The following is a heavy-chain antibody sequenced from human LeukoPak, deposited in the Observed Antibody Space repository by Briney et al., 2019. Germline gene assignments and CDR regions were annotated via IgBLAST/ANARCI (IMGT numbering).Heavy chain of an antibody. D-gene: IGHD3-10*01. CDR2: IFYTGRA. CDR3: ARQGTMTRGGYWLDP. CDR1: GASINTSNFY. J-gene: IGHJ5*02. V-gene: IGHV4-39*01. Sequence: SETLSLTCTVSGASINTSNFYWAWIRQPPGQGLESIGSIFYTGRAYSNASLNSRVTISVDTPKNQFSLKLISVTAADTAVYYCARQGTMTRGGYWLDPWGQGTLVTVSS.